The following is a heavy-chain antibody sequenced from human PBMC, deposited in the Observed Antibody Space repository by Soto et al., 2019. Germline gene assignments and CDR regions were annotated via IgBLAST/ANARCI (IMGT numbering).Heavy chain of an antibody. J-gene: IGHJ3*02. CDR1: GYSFTIYW. Sequence: GESLKISCKGSGYSFTIYWISWVRQMPGKGLEWMGRIDPSDSYTNYSPSFQGHVTISADKSISTAYLQWSSLKASDTAMYYCARHRLDIAAPDAFDIWGQGTMVTVSS. D-gene: IGHD5-12*01. CDR3: ARHRLDIAAPDAFDI. CDR2: IDPSDSYT. V-gene: IGHV5-10-1*01.